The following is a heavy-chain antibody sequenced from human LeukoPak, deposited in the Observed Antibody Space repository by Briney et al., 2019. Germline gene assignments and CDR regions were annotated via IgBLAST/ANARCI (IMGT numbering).Heavy chain of an antibody. CDR1: GFTFDDYA. V-gene: IGHV3-9*01. Sequence: GGSLRLSCAASGFTFDDYAMNWVRQGPGKGLEWVSGISWNSAVTGYEDSVKGRFTISRDNAKNTLYLQMNSLRAEDTAVYYCARRSAAKDAFDIWGQGTKVTVSS. D-gene: IGHD6-25*01. CDR3: ARRSAAKDAFDI. J-gene: IGHJ3*02. CDR2: ISWNSAVT.